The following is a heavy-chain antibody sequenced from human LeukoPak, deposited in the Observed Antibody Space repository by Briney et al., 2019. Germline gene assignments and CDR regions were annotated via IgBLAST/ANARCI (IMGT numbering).Heavy chain of an antibody. CDR1: GGSISSSSYY. D-gene: IGHD3-3*01. Sequence: SETLSLTCTVSGGSISSSSYYWGWIRQPPGKGLEWIGSIYYSGSTYYNPSLKSRVTITVDTSKNQFSLKLSSVTAADAAVYYCARLLNYDFWSGYYPNWFDPWGQGTLVTVSS. V-gene: IGHV4-39*01. J-gene: IGHJ5*02. CDR2: IYYSGST. CDR3: ARLLNYDFWSGYYPNWFDP.